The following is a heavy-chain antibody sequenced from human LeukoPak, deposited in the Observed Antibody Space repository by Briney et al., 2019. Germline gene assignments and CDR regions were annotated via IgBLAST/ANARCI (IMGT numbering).Heavy chain of an antibody. CDR3: ARDGFSYYYGSGSYWGYYFDY. J-gene: IGHJ4*02. V-gene: IGHV4-4*07. CDR2: IYTSGST. D-gene: IGHD3-10*01. Sequence: SETLSLTCTVSGGSINIYYWSWIRQPAGKGLEWIGRIYTSGSTNYNPSLKTRVTMSVDTSKNQFSPKLSSVTAADTAVYYCARDGFSYYYGSGSYWGYYFDYWGQGTLVTVSS. CDR1: GGSINIYY.